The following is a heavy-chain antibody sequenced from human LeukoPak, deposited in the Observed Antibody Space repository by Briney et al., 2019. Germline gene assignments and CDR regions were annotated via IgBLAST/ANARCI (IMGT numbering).Heavy chain of an antibody. J-gene: IGHJ1*01. D-gene: IGHD3-9*01. CDR3: ARSERILTAFLAEYFHH. CDR1: SYTFTDYG. CDR2: ISAFNGDS. V-gene: IGHV1-18*01. Sequence: VASVKVSCKASSYTFTDYGVSWVRQAPGQGLEWMAWISAFNGDSDYAQNLQDRVTVTTDTSTSTAYMELTSLRSDDTAVYYCARSERILTAFLAEYFHHWGQGTLVTVSS.